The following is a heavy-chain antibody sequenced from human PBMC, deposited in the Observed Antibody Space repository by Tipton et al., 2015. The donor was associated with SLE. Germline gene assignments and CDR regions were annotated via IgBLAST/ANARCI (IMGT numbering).Heavy chain of an antibody. J-gene: IGHJ4*02. D-gene: IGHD3-22*01. Sequence: TLSLTCAVFGGSLSGYYWSWMRQLPGKGLEWIGEISHSVSANYNPSLKSRVTISVDTSKNQFSLKLTSVTAADTAMYYCARAGDSSGYYYAYWGQGTLVTVSS. CDR2: ISHSVSA. V-gene: IGHV4-34*01. CDR1: GGSLSGYY. CDR3: ARAGDSSGYYYAY.